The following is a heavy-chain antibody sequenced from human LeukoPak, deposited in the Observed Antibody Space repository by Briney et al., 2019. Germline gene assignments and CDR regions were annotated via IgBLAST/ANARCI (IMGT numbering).Heavy chain of an antibody. J-gene: IGHJ6*02. D-gene: IGHD5-18*01. V-gene: IGHV3-49*04. CDR2: IRSNAYRGTT. Sequence: GSLGLSWHGSGFHVGEHAMSRVRQAPGQGLERVGCIRSNAYRGTTEYAASVKGRFTISRDDSNNIAYLQMSSLKTEDTAVYYCRGPIELGGHNGMDVWGQGTTVTVSS. CDR1: GFHVGEHA. CDR3: RGPIELGGHNGMDV.